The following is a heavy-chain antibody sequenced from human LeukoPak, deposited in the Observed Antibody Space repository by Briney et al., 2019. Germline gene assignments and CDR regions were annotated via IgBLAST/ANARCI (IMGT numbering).Heavy chain of an antibody. CDR1: GYNFTNSG. CDR3: ARDRPGRYCSTISCYSASPFDP. D-gene: IGHD2-2*02. CDR2: IIPIFGTA. V-gene: IGHV1-69*13. Sequence: SVKVSCKASGYNFTNSGISWVRQAPGQGLEWMGGIIPIFGTANYAQKFQGRVTITADESTSTAYMELSSLRSEDTAVYYCARDRPGRYCSTISCYSASPFDPWGQGTLVTVSS. J-gene: IGHJ5*02.